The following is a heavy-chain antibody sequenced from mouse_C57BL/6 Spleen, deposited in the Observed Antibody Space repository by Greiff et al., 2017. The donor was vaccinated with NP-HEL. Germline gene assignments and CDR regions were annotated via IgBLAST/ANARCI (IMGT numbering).Heavy chain of an antibody. Sequence: QVQLQQPGAELVKPGASVKMSCKASGYTFTSYWITWVKQRPGQGLEWIGDIYPGSGSTNYNEKFKSKATLTVDTSSSTAYMQLSSLTSEDSAVYYCARNPITTVVAPHFDYWGQGTTLTVSS. CDR1: GYTFTSYW. D-gene: IGHD1-1*01. V-gene: IGHV1-55*01. CDR3: ARNPITTVVAPHFDY. J-gene: IGHJ2*01. CDR2: IYPGSGST.